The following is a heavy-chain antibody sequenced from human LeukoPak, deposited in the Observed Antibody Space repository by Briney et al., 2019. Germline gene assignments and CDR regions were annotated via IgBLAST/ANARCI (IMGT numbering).Heavy chain of an antibody. J-gene: IGHJ4*02. CDR2: IYYSGST. Sequence: SETLSLTCTVSGGSISSGGYYWSWIRQHPGKGLEWIGYIYYSGSTYYNPSLKSRVTISVDTSKNQYSLKLSSVTAADTAVYYCARVSLLWFGELDKHFDYWGQGTLVTASS. CDR1: GGSISSGGYY. D-gene: IGHD3-10*01. V-gene: IGHV4-31*03. CDR3: ARVSLLWFGELDKHFDY.